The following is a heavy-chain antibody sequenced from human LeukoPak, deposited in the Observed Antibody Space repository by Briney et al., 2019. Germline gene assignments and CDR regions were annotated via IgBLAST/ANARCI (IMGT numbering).Heavy chain of an antibody. V-gene: IGHV1-18*01. J-gene: IGHJ5*02. CDR1: GYTFTSYG. CDR3: ARARDSSGWYEDNWFDP. D-gene: IGHD6-19*01. Sequence: GASVKVSCKASGYTFTSYGISWVRQAPGQGLEWMGWISAYNGNTNYAQKLQGRVTMTTDTSTSTAYMELRSLRSDDTAVYYCARARDSSGWYEDNWFDPRGQGTLVTVSS. CDR2: ISAYNGNT.